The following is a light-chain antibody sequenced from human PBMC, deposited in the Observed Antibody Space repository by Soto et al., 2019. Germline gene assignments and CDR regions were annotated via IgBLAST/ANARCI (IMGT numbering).Light chain of an antibody. Sequence: DIQRTDSLSVLSAHVVRWFTITYRASQSSSSWLAWYQQKPGAAPKLLIYSASSLESGVPSRFSGSGSGTDFTLTISSLQPEDFATYYCQQTNSFPITFGQGTRLEIK. CDR3: QQTNSFPIT. J-gene: IGKJ5*01. CDR1: QSSSSW. CDR2: SAS. V-gene: IGKV1-12*01.